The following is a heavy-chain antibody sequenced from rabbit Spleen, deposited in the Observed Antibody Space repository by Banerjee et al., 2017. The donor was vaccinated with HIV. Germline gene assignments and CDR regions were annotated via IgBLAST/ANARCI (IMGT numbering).Heavy chain of an antibody. J-gene: IGHJ4*01. CDR3: ARDLAGVIGWNFNL. CDR1: GIDFSSYW. V-gene: IGHV1S40*01. CDR2: IGGGSAFS. Sequence: QSLEESGGGLVKPGASLALTCTASGIDFSSYWMCWVRQAPGKGLEWIACIGGGSAFSYFASWAKGRFTISKTSSTTVTLQMTSLTAADTATYFCARDLAGVIGWNFNLWGPGTLVTVS. D-gene: IGHD4-1*01.